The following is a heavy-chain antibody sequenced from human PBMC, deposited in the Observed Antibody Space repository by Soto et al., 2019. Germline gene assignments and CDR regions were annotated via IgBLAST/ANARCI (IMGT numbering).Heavy chain of an antibody. CDR2: IKSKTDGGTT. CDR1: GFTFSNAW. CDR3: TTDVVRGVIIPGGY. J-gene: IGHJ4*02. D-gene: IGHD3-10*01. Sequence: EVQLVESGGGLVKPGGSLRLSCAASGFTFSNAWMSWVRQAPGKGLEWVGRIKSKTDGGTTDYAAPVKGRFTTSRDDSKNTLYLQMNSLKTEDTAVYYCTTDVVRGVIIPGGYWGQGTLVTVSS. V-gene: IGHV3-15*01.